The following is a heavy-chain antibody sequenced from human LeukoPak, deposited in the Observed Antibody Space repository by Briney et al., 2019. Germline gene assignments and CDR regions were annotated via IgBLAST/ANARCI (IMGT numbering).Heavy chain of an antibody. V-gene: IGHV4-59*01. D-gene: IGHD3-22*01. CDR1: GGSISSYY. CDR3: ARSGSSGYYLYFDY. J-gene: IGHJ4*02. CDR2: IYHSGST. Sequence: SETLSLTCTVSGGSISSYYWSWIRQPPGKGLEWIGYIYHSGSTNYNPSLKSRVTISVDTSKNQFSLKLSSVTAADTAVYYCARSGSSGYYLYFDYWGQGTLVTVSS.